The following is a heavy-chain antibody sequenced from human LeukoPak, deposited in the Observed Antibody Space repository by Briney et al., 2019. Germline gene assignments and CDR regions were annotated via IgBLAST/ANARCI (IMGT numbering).Heavy chain of an antibody. CDR2: INHSGST. CDR1: GGSFSGYY. CDR3: ARVARTVKFGWFDP. Sequence: SETLSLTCAVYGGSFSGYYWSWIRQPPGKGLEWIGEINHSGSTNYNPSLKSRVTISVDTSKNQFSLKLSSVTAADTAVYYCARVARTVKFGWFDPWGQGTLVTVSS. V-gene: IGHV4-34*01. D-gene: IGHD4-17*01. J-gene: IGHJ5*02.